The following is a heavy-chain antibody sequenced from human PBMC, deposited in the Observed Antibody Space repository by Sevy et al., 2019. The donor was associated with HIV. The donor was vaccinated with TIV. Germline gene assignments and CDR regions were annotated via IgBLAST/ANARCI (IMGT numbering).Heavy chain of an antibody. CDR2: IYYSGST. D-gene: IGHD3-3*01. CDR3: ARHAGADFWSGYYTGWSHFDP. Sequence: PLSLTCTVSGGSISSYYWSWIRQPPGKGLEWIGYIYYSGSTNYNPSLKSRVTISVDTSKNQFSLKLSSVTAADTAVYYCARHAGADFWSGYYTGWSHFDPWGQGTLVTVSS. J-gene: IGHJ5*02. V-gene: IGHV4-59*08. CDR1: GGSISSYY.